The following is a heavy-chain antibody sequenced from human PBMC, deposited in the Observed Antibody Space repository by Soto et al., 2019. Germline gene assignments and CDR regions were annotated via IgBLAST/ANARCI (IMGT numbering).Heavy chain of an antibody. J-gene: IGHJ6*02. CDR1: GDSISTSNW. CDR3: ARYPVWDYYYGLDV. D-gene: IGHD3-16*01. V-gene: IGHV4-4*02. Sequence: SETLSLTCAVSGDSISTSNWWTWVRQSPGKGLEWIGETYHNGNTNYNPSMKSRVTISVDKSKNQFSLHLASVTAADTAVYYCARYPVWDYYYGLDVWRQGTTVTVSS. CDR2: TYHNGNT.